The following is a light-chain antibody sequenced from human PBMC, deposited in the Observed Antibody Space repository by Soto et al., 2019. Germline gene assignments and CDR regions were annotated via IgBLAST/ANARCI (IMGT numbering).Light chain of an antibody. Sequence: EIVLTQSPGTLSLSPGATATLACRASQTVSSNYLAWYQQKPGQSPRLLISDASNRATGIPARFSGSGTGTDLTLTISSLEPEDFVVYYCQQRSKWPPPFGTGTKVDI. CDR1: QTVSSNY. V-gene: IGKV3-11*01. CDR2: DAS. CDR3: QQRSKWPPP. J-gene: IGKJ2*01.